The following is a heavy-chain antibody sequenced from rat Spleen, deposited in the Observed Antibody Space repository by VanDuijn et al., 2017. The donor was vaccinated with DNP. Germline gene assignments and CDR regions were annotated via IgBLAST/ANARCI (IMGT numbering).Heavy chain of an antibody. Sequence: EVKLVESGGGLVQPGRSLKLSCPTSGLNFSDYWMGWVRQAPGKGLEWIGEIKQDSSIINYLPSLNDRFIISRDNAKSTLYLQMDSLRSEDTATYYCATQHSANYYDAPYAMDVWGQGTSVTVSS. J-gene: IGHJ4*01. V-gene: IGHV4-2*01. CDR1: GLNFSDYW. CDR3: ATQHSANYYDAPYAMDV. D-gene: IGHD1-12*01. CDR2: IKQDSSII.